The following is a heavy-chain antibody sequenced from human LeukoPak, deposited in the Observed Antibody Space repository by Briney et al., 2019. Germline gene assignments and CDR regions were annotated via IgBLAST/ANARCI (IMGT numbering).Heavy chain of an antibody. J-gene: IGHJ4*02. CDR1: GYTFTSYY. CDR3: ARIAAAGHLDY. Sequence: ASVKVSCKASGYTFTSYYMHWVRPAPGQGLEWMGIINPSGGSTSYAQKFQGRVTMTRDTSTSTVYMELSSLRSEDTAVYYCARIAAAGHLDYWGQGTLVTVSS. CDR2: INPSGGST. V-gene: IGHV1-46*01. D-gene: IGHD6-13*01.